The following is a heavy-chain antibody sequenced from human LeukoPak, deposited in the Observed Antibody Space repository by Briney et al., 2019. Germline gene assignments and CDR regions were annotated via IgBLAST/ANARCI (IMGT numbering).Heavy chain of an antibody. CDR2: ISGSGGST. V-gene: IGHV3-23*01. Sequence: GGSLRLSCAASGFTFSSYAMSWVHQAPGKGLEWVSAISGSGGSTYYADSVKGRFTISRDNSKNTLYLQMNSLRAEDTAVYYCAKAVDSGSYSRHYFDYWGQGTLVTVSS. CDR1: GFTFSSYA. D-gene: IGHD1-26*01. J-gene: IGHJ4*02. CDR3: AKAVDSGSYSRHYFDY.